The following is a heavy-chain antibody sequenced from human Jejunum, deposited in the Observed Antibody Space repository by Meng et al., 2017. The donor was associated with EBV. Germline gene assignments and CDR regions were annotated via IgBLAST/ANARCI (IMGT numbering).Heavy chain of an antibody. CDR3: ARVAFSYTTRSLDS. J-gene: IGHJ4*02. D-gene: IGHD3-16*02. CDR2: INHSGST. Sequence: VQLQPWGAGLLKPSETLSLTCAVYRGSFSGYYWSWIRQHPGKGLEWIGEINHSGSTNYNPSLRSRVTISVETSKNQFSLRLNSVTAADTAVYYCARVAFSYTTRSLDSWGQGTLVTVSS. V-gene: IGHV4-34*02. CDR1: RGSFSGYY.